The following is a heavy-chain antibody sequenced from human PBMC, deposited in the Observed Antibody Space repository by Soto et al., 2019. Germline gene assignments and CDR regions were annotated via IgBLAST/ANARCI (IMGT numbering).Heavy chain of an antibody. Sequence: RASVKVSCKTSGYTFTDYYTHWVRQAPGQGLEWVGWMNPKSGGAYFAQKFRGRVTLTRDTSIGTAYIEVNSLTSDDTAVYFCTRENIENSDGLYDAFDIWGQGTTVTVS. CDR2: MNPKSGGA. CDR3: TRENIENSDGLYDAFDI. J-gene: IGHJ3*02. V-gene: IGHV1-2*02. CDR1: GYTFTDYY. D-gene: IGHD5-18*01.